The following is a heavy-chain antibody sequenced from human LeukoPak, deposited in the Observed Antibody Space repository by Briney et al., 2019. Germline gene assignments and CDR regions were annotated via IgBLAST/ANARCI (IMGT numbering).Heavy chain of an antibody. CDR2: INHSGST. Sequence: SETLSLTCAVYGGSFSGYYWSWIRQPPGKGLEWIGEINHSGSTNYNPSLKSRVTISVDTSKNQFSLKLSSVTAADTAVYYCARQEGRGLWAFDIWGQGTMVTVSS. CDR3: ARQEGRGLWAFDI. V-gene: IGHV4-34*01. CDR1: GGSFSGYY. D-gene: IGHD5-12*01. J-gene: IGHJ3*02.